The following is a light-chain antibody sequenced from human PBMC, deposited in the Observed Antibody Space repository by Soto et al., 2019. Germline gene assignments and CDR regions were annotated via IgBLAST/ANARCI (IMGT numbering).Light chain of an antibody. J-gene: IGLJ1*01. CDR2: DVS. Sequence: QSALTQPRSVSGSPGQSVTISCTGTSSDLGGYNYVSWYQHHPGKAPKLMIYDVSERPSGVPDRFSGSKSGNTASLTISGLHAEDEADYYWCSYGGSYALYVFGTGTKLTVL. CDR1: SSDLGGYNY. CDR3: CSYGGSYALYV. V-gene: IGLV2-11*01.